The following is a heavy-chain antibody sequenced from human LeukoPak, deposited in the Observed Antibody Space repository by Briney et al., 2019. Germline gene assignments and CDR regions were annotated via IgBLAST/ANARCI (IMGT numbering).Heavy chain of an antibody. Sequence: PSETLSLTCTVSGGSISSSSYYWGWIRQPPGKGLEWIGSIYYSGSTYYNPSLKSRVIISVDTSKNQFSLKLSSVTAADTAVYYCARAPQWLDHFDYWGQGTLVTVSS. CDR2: IYYSGST. CDR3: ARAPQWLDHFDY. V-gene: IGHV4-39*07. CDR1: GGSISSSSYY. J-gene: IGHJ4*02. D-gene: IGHD6-19*01.